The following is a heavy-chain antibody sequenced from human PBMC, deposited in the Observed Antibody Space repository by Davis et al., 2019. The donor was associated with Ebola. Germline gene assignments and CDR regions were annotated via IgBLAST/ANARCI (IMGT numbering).Heavy chain of an antibody. D-gene: IGHD3-10*01. CDR3: ARIVEGSGSSAFDY. CDR1: GFSLPHDRMG. Sequence: SGPTLVKPTATLTLTCTVSGFSLPHDRMGVSWIRQPPGKALEWLAHLFSSDRKSYSTSLKSRLTISKDTSKNHVVLTMTNMDPVDTGTYYCARIVEGSGSSAFDYWGQGTLVTVSS. CDR2: LFSSDRK. V-gene: IGHV2-26*01. J-gene: IGHJ4*02.